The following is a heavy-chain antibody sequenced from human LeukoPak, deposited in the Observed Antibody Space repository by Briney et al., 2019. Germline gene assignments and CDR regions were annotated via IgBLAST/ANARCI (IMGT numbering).Heavy chain of an antibody. D-gene: IGHD3-10*01. Sequence: PSETLSLTCAVYGGSFSGYYWSWIRQPPGKGLEWMGEINHSGSTNYNPSLKSRVTISVDTSKNQFSLKLSSVTAADTAVYYCARCHYYGSGTTIYYFDYWGQGTLVTVSS. J-gene: IGHJ4*02. V-gene: IGHV4-34*01. CDR2: INHSGST. CDR1: GGSFSGYY. CDR3: ARCHYYGSGTTIYYFDY.